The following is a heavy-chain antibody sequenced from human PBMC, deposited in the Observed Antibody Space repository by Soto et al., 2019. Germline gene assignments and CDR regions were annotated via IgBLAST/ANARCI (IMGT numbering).Heavy chain of an antibody. J-gene: IGHJ6*02. D-gene: IGHD2-2*01. Sequence: SETLSLTCTVSGGSISSSSYYWGWIRQPPGKGLEWIGSIYYSGSTYYNPSLKSRVTISVDTSKNQFSLKLSSVTAADTAVYYCAREEVSCSSTSCYADYYYGMDVWGQGTTVTVSS. CDR1: GGSISSSSYY. V-gene: IGHV4-39*02. CDR3: AREEVSCSSTSCYADYYYGMDV. CDR2: IYYSGST.